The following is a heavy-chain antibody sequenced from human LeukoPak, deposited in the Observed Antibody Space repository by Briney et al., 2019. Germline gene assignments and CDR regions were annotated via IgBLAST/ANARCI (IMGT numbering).Heavy chain of an antibody. J-gene: IGHJ4*02. CDR1: GYTFTGYY. D-gene: IGHD5-24*01. Sequence: GASVKVSCKASGYTFTGYYMHWVRQAPGQGLEWMGWINPNNGNTNYAQNLQGRVTMTTDTSTSTAYMELRSLRSDDTAMYYCARMEMATAIFDYWGQGTLVTVSS. V-gene: IGHV1-18*04. CDR3: ARMEMATAIFDY. CDR2: INPNNGNT.